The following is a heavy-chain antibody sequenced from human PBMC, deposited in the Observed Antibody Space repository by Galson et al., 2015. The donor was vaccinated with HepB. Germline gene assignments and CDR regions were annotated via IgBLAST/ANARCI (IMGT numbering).Heavy chain of an antibody. J-gene: IGHJ4*02. V-gene: IGHV1-8*01. CDR2: MNPNSGNT. Sequence: SVKVSCKASGYTFTSYDINWVRQATGQGLEWMGWMNPNSGNTGYAQKFQGRVTMTRNTSISTAYMELSSLRSEDTAVYYCARGALGIASFDYWGQGTLVTVSS. CDR1: GYTFTSYD. D-gene: IGHD6-13*01. CDR3: ARGALGIASFDY.